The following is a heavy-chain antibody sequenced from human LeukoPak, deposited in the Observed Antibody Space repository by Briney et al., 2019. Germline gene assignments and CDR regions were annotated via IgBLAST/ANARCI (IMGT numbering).Heavy chain of an antibody. CDR3: ARGGSDTAMAHDY. J-gene: IGHJ4*02. CDR1: GFTFSNHW. V-gene: IGHV3-74*01. CDR2: ISRGASRT. Sequence: GGSLRLSCAASGFTFSNHWMHWVRQAPGKGLMWVSRISRGASRTDYADSVKGRFTISRDDAKNTLYLQVNSLRVEDTGVYFCARGGSDTAMAHDYWGQGILSLSPQ. D-gene: IGHD5-18*01.